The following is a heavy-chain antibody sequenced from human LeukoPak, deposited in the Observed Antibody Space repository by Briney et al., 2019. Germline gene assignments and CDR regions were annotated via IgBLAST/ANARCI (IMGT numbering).Heavy chain of an antibody. D-gene: IGHD2-15*01. Sequence: GGSLRLSCAAFGFTFSSYRMHRVRQAPGKGLVWVSRINSDGSSRHYADSVKGRFTISRDNAKNTLYLQMNSLRAEDTAVYYCARVYSGGSSARYYYYMDVWGKGTTVTVSS. CDR3: ARVYSGGSSARYYYYMDV. CDR2: INSDGSSR. J-gene: IGHJ6*03. V-gene: IGHV3-74*01. CDR1: GFTFSSYR.